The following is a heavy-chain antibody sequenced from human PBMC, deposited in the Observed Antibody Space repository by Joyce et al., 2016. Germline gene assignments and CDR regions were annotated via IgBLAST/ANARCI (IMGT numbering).Heavy chain of an antibody. Sequence: EVQLVESGGGLVQPGRSLRLSCAASGFTFDDYAMHWVRQAPGKGLEWVSGITWNSDNIAYADYVKGRFTISRDNAKNSLYLQMNNLRREDTALYFCAKDPFFYYDNSGYFDSWGQGTLVTVSS. CDR1: GFTFDDYA. D-gene: IGHD3-22*01. V-gene: IGHV3-9*01. CDR3: AKDPFFYYDNSGYFDS. CDR2: ITWNSDNI. J-gene: IGHJ4*02.